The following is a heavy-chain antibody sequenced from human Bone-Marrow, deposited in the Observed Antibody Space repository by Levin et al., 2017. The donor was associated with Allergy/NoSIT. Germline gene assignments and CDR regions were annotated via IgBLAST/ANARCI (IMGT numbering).Heavy chain of an antibody. CDR1: GYTFTYRY. J-gene: IGHJ6*02. CDR3: ARSSLGGSGTYAMEV. V-gene: IGHV1-45*02. Sequence: SVKVSCKASGYTFTYRYLHWVRQAPGQALEWMGWITIYNGNTKYAEKFRDRVTITRETSLTTVYMGLRSLRSEDTAMYFCARSSLGGSGTYAMEVWGQGTTVTVSS. CDR2: ITIYNGNT. D-gene: IGHD3-10*01.